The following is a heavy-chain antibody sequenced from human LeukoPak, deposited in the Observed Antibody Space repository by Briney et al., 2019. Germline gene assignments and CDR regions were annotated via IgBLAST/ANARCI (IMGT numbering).Heavy chain of an antibody. CDR2: IYTSGST. CDR3: ARTGPSSS. CDR1: IGSISSGPYY. J-gene: IGHJ4*02. D-gene: IGHD6-6*01. Sequence: PSETPSLTCSVSIGSISSGPYYWNWIRQPAGKGLEWIGRIYTSGSTNYNPSLRSRVTISVDTSKNQFSLKLSSVTAADTAVYYCARTGPSSSWGQGTLVTVSS. V-gene: IGHV4-61*02.